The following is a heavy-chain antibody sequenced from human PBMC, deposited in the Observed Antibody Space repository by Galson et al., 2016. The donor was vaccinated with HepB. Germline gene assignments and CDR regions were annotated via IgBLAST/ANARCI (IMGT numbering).Heavy chain of an antibody. J-gene: IGHJ4*02. Sequence: QSGAEVKKPGESLKISCKGSGYSFTSYWIGWVRQMPGKGLEWMGIIHPGDSHTTYSPSFQGQVTMPADRSIITAYLQWSSLKASDTAMFYCARLVRGYSGFDYFDYWGQGTLVTVSS. CDR1: GYSFTSYW. D-gene: IGHD5-12*01. V-gene: IGHV5-51*03. CDR3: ARLVRGYSGFDYFDY. CDR2: IHPGDSHT.